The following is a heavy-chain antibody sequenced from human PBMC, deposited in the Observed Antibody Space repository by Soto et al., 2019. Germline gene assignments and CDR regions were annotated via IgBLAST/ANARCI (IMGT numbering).Heavy chain of an antibody. CDR2: INHSGST. V-gene: IGHV4-34*01. Sequence: PSETLSLTCAVYGGSFSGYYWSWIRQPPGKVLEWIGEINHSGSTNYNPSLKSRVTISVDTSKNQFSLKLSSVTAADTAVYYCARGGPRRSYYYYGMDIWGQGTTVTVSS. J-gene: IGHJ6*02. CDR1: GGSFSGYY. CDR3: ARGGPRRSYYYYGMDI.